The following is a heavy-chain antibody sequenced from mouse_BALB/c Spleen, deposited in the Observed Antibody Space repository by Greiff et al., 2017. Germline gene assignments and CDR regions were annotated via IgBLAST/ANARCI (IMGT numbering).Heavy chain of an antibody. Sequence: EVKLMESGGGLVQPGGSLKLSCAASGFTFSSYTMSWVRQTPEKRLEWVAYISNGGGSTYYPDTVKGRFTISRDNAKNTLYQQMSSLKSEDTAMYYCARHGYYAMDYWGQGTSVTVSS. V-gene: IGHV5-12-2*01. CDR2: ISNGGGST. CDR1: GFTFSSYT. CDR3: ARHGYYAMDY. J-gene: IGHJ4*01.